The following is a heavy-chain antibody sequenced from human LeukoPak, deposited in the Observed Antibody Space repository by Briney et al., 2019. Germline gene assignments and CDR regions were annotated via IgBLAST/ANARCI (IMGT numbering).Heavy chain of an antibody. V-gene: IGHV1-69*13. Sequence: GASVKVSCKASGGTFSSDAISWVRQAPGQGLEWVGVFIPIFRAANYAQELQGRVTITANESASAVYMELSSLRSDDTAVYYCATVYCGSYYFDYWGQGTLVTVSS. CDR1: GGTFSSDA. J-gene: IGHJ4*02. CDR3: ATVYCGSYYFDY. CDR2: FIPIFRAA. D-gene: IGHD2-21*01.